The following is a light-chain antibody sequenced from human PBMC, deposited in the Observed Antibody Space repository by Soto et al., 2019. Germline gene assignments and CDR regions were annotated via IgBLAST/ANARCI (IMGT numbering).Light chain of an antibody. CDR2: DVS. Sequence: QSVLTQPASVSGSPGQSITISCTGTSSDVGGYNYVSWYQHHPGKAPKLMIFDVSNRPSGVSNRFSGSKSGNTASLTISGLQDEDEADYYCSSYTASSTYVFGTGTKVTVL. V-gene: IGLV2-14*03. J-gene: IGLJ1*01. CDR3: SSYTASSTYV. CDR1: SSDVGGYNY.